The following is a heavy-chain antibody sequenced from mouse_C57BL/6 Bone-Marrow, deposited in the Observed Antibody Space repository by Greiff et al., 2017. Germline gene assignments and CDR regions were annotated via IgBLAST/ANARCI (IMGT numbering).Heavy chain of an antibody. Sequence: QVHVKQSGAELAKPGASVKLSCKASGYTFTSYWMHWVKQRPGQGLEWIGYINPSSGYTKYNQKFKDKATLTADNSSSTAYMQLSSLTYEDSAVYYCARRGTTVVAPYYAMDYWGQGTSVTVSS. CDR2: INPSSGYT. CDR1: GYTFTSYW. V-gene: IGHV1-7*01. CDR3: ARRGTTVVAPYYAMDY. D-gene: IGHD1-1*01. J-gene: IGHJ4*01.